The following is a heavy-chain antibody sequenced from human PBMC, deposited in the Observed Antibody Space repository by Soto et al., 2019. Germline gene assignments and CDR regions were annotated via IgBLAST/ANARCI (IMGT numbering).Heavy chain of an antibody. D-gene: IGHD3-3*01. V-gene: IGHV3-13*01. CDR3: ARAMRRYDFWSGYLS. Sequence: PGGSLRLSCAASGFTFSSYDMHWVRQATGKGLEWVSAIGTAGDTYYPGSVKGRFTISRENAKNSLYLQMNSLRAGDTAVYYCARAMRRYDFWSGYLSWGQGTLVTVSS. J-gene: IGHJ5*02. CDR2: IGTAGDT. CDR1: GFTFSSYD.